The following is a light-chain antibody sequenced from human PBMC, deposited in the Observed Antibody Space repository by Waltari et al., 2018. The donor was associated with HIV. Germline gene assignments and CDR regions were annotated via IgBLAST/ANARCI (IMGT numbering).Light chain of an antibody. CDR3: QSYDADNHWV. V-gene: IGLV6-57*03. CDR2: EDH. CDR1: SGAIDSNY. J-gene: IGLJ3*02. Sequence: FLLTQPHSVSESPGKTVTISCGRSSGAIDSNYVQWSQHRPGRAPTTVLFEDHERPSGVADRVSSSIDISSSSAYLTISGLETEDEADYCCQSYDADNHWVFGGGTKLTVL.